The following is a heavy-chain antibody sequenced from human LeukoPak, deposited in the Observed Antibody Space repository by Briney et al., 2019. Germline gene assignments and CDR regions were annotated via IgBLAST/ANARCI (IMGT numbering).Heavy chain of an antibody. J-gene: IGHJ4*02. CDR2: INAGNGNT. V-gene: IGHV1-3*01. Sequence: PSVKVSCKASGYTFTSYAMHWVRQAPGQRLEWMGWINAGNGNTKYSQKFQGRVTITRDTSASTAYMELSSLRSEDTAVYYCARGMRGAAAIFNYWGQGTLVTVSS. CDR1: GYTFTSYA. D-gene: IGHD6-13*01. CDR3: ARGMRGAAAIFNY.